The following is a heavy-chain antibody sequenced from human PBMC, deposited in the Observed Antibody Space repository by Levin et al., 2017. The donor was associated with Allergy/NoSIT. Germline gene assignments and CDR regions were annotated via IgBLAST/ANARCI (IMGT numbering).Heavy chain of an antibody. J-gene: IGHJ4*02. CDR1: GFAFSSFS. V-gene: IGHV3-48*01. CDR3: TRADISDDY. Sequence: AGGSLRLSCAASGFAFSSFSMNWVRQAPGKGLECISYITGSSNMISYADSVKGRFTVSRDNAKNSLYLQMNSLRAEDTAVYYCTRADISDDYWGQGTLVTVSS. CDR2: ITGSSNMI. D-gene: IGHD3-9*01.